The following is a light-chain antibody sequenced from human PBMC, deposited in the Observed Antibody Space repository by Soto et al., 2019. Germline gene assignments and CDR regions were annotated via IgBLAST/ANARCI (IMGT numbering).Light chain of an antibody. V-gene: IGLV2-14*01. Sequence: QSVLTQPASVSGSPGQSITISCTGTSSDVGGYNYVSWYQQHPGKAPKLMIYDVSNRPSGVSNRFSGSKSGTTASLAISGLQPEDEADYYCAAWDDSLNGFVFGTGTKVTV. J-gene: IGLJ1*01. CDR3: AAWDDSLNGFV. CDR1: SSDVGGYNY. CDR2: DVS.